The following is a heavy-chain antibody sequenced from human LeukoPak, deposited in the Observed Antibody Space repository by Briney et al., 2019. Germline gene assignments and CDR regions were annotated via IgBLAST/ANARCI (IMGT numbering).Heavy chain of an antibody. Sequence: PGGSLRLSCAASGFTVSSNYISWVRQAPGKGLEWVAFIRYDGSNKYYTDSVKGRFTISRDNSKSTLYLQMNSLRPEDTAVYYCAKASAIDYWGQGTLVTVSS. CDR1: GFTVSSNY. J-gene: IGHJ4*02. CDR2: IRYDGSNK. CDR3: AKASAIDY. V-gene: IGHV3-30*02.